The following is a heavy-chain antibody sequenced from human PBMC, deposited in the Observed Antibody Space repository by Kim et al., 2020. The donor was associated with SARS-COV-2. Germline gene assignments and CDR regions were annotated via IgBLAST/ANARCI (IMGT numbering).Heavy chain of an antibody. D-gene: IGHD3-9*01. Sequence: GGSLRLSCAASGFTFSSYEMNWVRQAPGKGLEWVSYISSSGSIIYYADSVKGRFTISRDNAKNSLYLQMNSLRAEDTAVYYCARDKGQYLDWLGDYWGQGTLVNVSS. V-gene: IGHV3-48*03. CDR3: ARDKGQYLDWLGDY. J-gene: IGHJ4*02. CDR2: ISSSGSII. CDR1: GFTFSSYE.